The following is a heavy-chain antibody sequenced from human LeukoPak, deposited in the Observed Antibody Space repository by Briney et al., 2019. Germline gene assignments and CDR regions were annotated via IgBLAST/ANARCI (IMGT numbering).Heavy chain of an antibody. V-gene: IGHV3-43*01. CDR3: ARGSSGLGFDY. CDR1: GFTFDDYT. J-gene: IGHJ4*02. D-gene: IGHD2-15*01. CDR2: ISWDGGST. Sequence: GGSLRLSCAASGFTFDDYTMHWVRQAPGKGLEWVSLISWDGGSTYYADSVKGRFTISRDNSKNTLYLQMNSLRAEDTAVYYCARGSSGLGFDYWGQGTLVTVST.